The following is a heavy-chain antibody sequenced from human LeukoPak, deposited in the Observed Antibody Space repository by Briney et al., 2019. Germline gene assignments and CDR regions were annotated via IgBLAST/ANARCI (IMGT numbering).Heavy chain of an antibody. CDR2: INQDGSEE. CDR1: GFTFSNYW. J-gene: IGHJ4*02. V-gene: IGHV3-7*01. D-gene: IGHD5-12*01. CDR3: VRDGGVSGYDLLDY. Sequence: GGSLRLSCAASGFTFSNYWMSWVRQAPGKGLEWVAHINQDGSEEHYMDSVKARFIISRDNAKNSLSLQMDSLRAEDTAVYYCVRDGGVSGYDLLDYWGQGTLVTVSS.